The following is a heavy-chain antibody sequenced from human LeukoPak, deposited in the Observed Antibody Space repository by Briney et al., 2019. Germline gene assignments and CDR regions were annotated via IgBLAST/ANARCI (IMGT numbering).Heavy chain of an antibody. V-gene: IGHV3-30*18. Sequence: SGGSLRLSCAASGFTFSTYGMHWVRQAPGKGLEWGAVISYDGRNKYYADSVKGRFTISRDNSENTLYLQMNSLRAEDTVFYYCAKAPIAAASLEAFDIWGQGTMVTVSS. J-gene: IGHJ3*02. CDR2: ISYDGRNK. CDR1: GFTFSTYG. CDR3: AKAPIAAASLEAFDI. D-gene: IGHD6-13*01.